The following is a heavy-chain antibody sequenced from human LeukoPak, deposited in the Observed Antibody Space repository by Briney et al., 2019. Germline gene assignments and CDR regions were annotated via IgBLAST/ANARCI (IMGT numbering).Heavy chain of an antibody. J-gene: IGHJ6*03. D-gene: IGHD1-1*01. CDR2: IYYSGST. CDR3: ARVSWFPGTSYYYMDV. CDR1: GGSISTYY. V-gene: IGHV4-59*01. Sequence: SETLSLTCTASGGSISTYYWSWIRQPPGKALEWIGYIYYSGSTNYNPSLKSRVTISVDTSKNQFSLKLTSVTAADTAVYYCARVSWFPGTSYYYMDVWGKGTTVTVSS.